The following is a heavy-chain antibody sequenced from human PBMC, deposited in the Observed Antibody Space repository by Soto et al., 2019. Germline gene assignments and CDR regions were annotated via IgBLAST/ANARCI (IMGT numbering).Heavy chain of an antibody. V-gene: IGHV3-23*01. CDR3: AKSNDYGDSHFDY. CDR2: ISGSGGST. J-gene: IGHJ4*02. D-gene: IGHD4-17*01. CDR1: GFTLSSYA. Sequence: AGGSLRLSCAASGFTLSSYAMSWVRQAPGKGLEWVSAISGSGGSTYYADSVKGRFTISRDNSKNTLYLQMNSLRAEDTAVYYCAKSNDYGDSHFDYWGQGTLVTVSS.